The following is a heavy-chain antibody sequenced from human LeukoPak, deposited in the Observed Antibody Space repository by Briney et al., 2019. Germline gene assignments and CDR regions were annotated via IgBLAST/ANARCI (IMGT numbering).Heavy chain of an antibody. D-gene: IGHD6-13*01. V-gene: IGHV4-61*02. CDR1: GGSVSSGSYY. CDR2: IYTDGST. J-gene: IGHJ6*03. CDR3: ARVGCSIRRNYYYYYMGV. Sequence: SETLSLTCTVSGGSVSSGSYYWGWIRQPAGKGLEWIGRIYTDGSTSYNPSLKSRVTISVDTSKNQFSLNLTSPTAADTAVYSCARVGCSIRRNYYYYYMGVWGKGTTVTISS.